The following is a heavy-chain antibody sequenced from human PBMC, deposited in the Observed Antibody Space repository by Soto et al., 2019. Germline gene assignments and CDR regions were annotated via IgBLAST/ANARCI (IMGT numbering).Heavy chain of an antibody. D-gene: IGHD5-12*01. J-gene: IGHJ4*02. CDR2: ISGSGGST. CDR3: ANDTAGLRLRGSYFDY. V-gene: IGHV3-23*01. CDR1: GFTFSSYA. Sequence: EVQLLESGGGLVQPGGSLRLSCAASGFTFSSYAMSWLRQAPGKGLEWVSAISGSGGSTYYADSVKGRFTISRDNSKNTLYLQMNSLRAEDTAVYYCANDTAGLRLRGSYFDYRGQGTLVTVSS.